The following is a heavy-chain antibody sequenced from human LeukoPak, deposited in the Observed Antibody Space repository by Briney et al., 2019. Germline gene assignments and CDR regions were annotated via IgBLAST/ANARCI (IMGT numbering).Heavy chain of an antibody. CDR2: ISSDGFNE. Sequence: GGSLRLSCAATGFSFSDFGMHWVRQAPGKGPEWVALISSDGFNEYYADSVRGRFTISRDTSKNTLYLEMKSLRPEDTAIYYCARYSNHFYYSGMDVWGQGTTVTVSS. J-gene: IGHJ6*02. CDR3: ARYSNHFYYSGMDV. D-gene: IGHD2-21*01. V-gene: IGHV3-30-3*01. CDR1: GFSFSDFG.